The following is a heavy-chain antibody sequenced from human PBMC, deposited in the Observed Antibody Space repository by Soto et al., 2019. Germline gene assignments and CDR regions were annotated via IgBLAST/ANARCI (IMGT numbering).Heavy chain of an antibody. CDR1: GVTFNSSP. CDR2: IRNDGGSM. V-gene: IGHV3-23*01. Sequence: GGSIKLSCAASGVTFNSSPISGVRQVTGKGLEWISAIRNDGGSMYYVDSVKGRVTITADESTSTAYMEPSSLRSEDTAVYYCARXAYSYGSLIYYGMDVWGQGTTVTVSS. J-gene: IGHJ6*02. CDR3: ARXAYSYGSLIYYGMDV. D-gene: IGHD5-18*01.